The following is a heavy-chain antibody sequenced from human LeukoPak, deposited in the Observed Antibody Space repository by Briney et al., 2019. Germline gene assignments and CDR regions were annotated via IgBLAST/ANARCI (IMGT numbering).Heavy chain of an antibody. CDR1: GYSFTSYW. CDR2: IYPGDSDT. V-gene: IGHV5-51*01. J-gene: IGHJ4*02. D-gene: IGHD2-15*01. CDR3: ARSIGYCSGGSCYFDY. Sequence: GESLKISCKGSGYSFTSYWIGWVRQMPGEGLEWMGIIYPGDSDTRYSPSFQGQVTISADKSISTAYLQWSSLKASDTAMYYCARSIGYCSGGSCYFDYWGQGTLVTVSS.